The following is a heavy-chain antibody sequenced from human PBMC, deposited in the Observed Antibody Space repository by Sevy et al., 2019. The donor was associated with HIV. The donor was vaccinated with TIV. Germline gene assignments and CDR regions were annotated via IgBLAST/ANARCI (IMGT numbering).Heavy chain of an antibody. Sequence: GGSLRLSCAASGFTFSSYSMNWVRRAPGKGLEWVSYISSSSSTIYYADSVKGRFTISRDNAKNSLYLQMNSLRAEDTAVYYCARVFYRNWFDPWGQGTLVTVSS. CDR1: GFTFSSYS. D-gene: IGHD1-26*01. CDR3: ARVFYRNWFDP. V-gene: IGHV3-48*01. J-gene: IGHJ5*02. CDR2: ISSSSSTI.